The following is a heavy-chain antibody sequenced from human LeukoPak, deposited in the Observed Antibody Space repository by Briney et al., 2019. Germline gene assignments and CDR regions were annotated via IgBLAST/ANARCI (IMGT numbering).Heavy chain of an antibody. Sequence: GGSLRLSCAASEFSVGSNYMTWVRQAPGKGLEWVSLIYSGGSTYYADSVKGRFTISRDNSKNTLYLQMNSLRAEDTAVYYCARESSSWSFDYWGQGTLVTVSS. V-gene: IGHV3-66*01. CDR1: EFSVGSNY. D-gene: IGHD6-13*01. J-gene: IGHJ4*02. CDR3: ARESSSWSFDY. CDR2: IYSGGST.